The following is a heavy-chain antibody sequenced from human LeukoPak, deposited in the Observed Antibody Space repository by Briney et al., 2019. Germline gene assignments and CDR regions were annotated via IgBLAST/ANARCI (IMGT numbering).Heavy chain of an antibody. V-gene: IGHV4-59*01. Sequence: PSETLSLTCTVSGGSIRSYYWSWIRQPPGKGLEGIGYIYYSGSTNYNPSLKSRVTISVDTSKNQFSLKLSSVTAADTAVYCCARSPTLSSSWTWFDPWGQGTLVTVSS. D-gene: IGHD6-13*01. CDR1: GGSIRSYY. CDR3: ARSPTLSSSWTWFDP. CDR2: IYYSGST. J-gene: IGHJ5*02.